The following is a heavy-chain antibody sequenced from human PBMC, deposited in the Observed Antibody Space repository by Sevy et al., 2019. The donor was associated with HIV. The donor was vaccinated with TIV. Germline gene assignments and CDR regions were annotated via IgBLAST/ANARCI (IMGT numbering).Heavy chain of an antibody. CDR2: ISGSGGSGTKT. J-gene: IGHJ4*02. Sequence: GGSLRLSCAASGFTFSNYAMNWVRQAPGKGLEWVSGISGSGGSGTKTNYADSVKGRFTISRDDSKNSLFLQLNSLRAEDTAIYYCARKYDSSGYFDYWGQGTVVTVSS. D-gene: IGHD3-22*01. CDR1: GFTFSNYA. CDR3: ARKYDSSGYFDY. V-gene: IGHV3-23*01.